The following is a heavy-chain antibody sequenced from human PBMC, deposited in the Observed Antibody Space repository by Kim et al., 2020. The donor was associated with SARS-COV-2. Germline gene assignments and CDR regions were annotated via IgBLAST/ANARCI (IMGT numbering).Heavy chain of an antibody. CDR2: IVGSTNYI. CDR3: ARGGYCSSTSCYFYYYALDV. CDR1: GFAFGTLS. Sequence: GGSLRLSCAASGFAFGTLSMNWVRQAPGKGLEWGSSIVGSTNYIFYADSVKGRFTISRDNAKNSLYLQMSSLRAEDTAVYYCARGGYCSSTSCYFYYYALDVWGQGTTVTVSS. J-gene: IGHJ6*02. V-gene: IGHV3-21*01. D-gene: IGHD2-2*01.